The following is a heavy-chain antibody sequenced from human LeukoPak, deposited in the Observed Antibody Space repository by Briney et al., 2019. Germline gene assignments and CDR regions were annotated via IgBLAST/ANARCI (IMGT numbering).Heavy chain of an antibody. D-gene: IGHD4-23*01. CDR2: ISFDGSNK. Sequence: GGSLRLSCAASGXTFSSYTIHWVRQAPGKGLERVAVISFDGSNKYYADSVKGRFSISRDNSKNTLYLQMNSLGAEDTAVYYCARGGNPRDGPDYWGQGTLVTVSS. V-gene: IGHV3-30-3*01. CDR3: ARGGNPRDGPDY. CDR1: GXTFSSYT. J-gene: IGHJ4*02.